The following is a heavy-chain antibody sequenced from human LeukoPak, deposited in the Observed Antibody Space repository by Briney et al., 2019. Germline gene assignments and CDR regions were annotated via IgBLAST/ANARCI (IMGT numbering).Heavy chain of an antibody. CDR2: INTDGSTT. D-gene: IGHD3-22*01. CDR3: ARGYYGSSGFSFDY. J-gene: IGHJ4*02. V-gene: IGHV3-74*01. CDR1: GFTFSSYW. Sequence: GGSLRLSCAASGFTFSSYWMHWVRQAPGKGLVWVSRINTDGSTTSYADSVKGRFTISRDNAKNTLYLQMSSLRAEDTAVYYCARGYYGSSGFSFDYWGQGTLVTVSS.